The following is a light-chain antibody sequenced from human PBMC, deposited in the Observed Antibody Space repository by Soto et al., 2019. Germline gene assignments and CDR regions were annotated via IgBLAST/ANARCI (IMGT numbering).Light chain of an antibody. Sequence: QSVLTQPASVSGSPGQSITISCTGTSSDVGGYNYVSWYQQHPGKAPKLMIYDVSNRPSGVSNRFSGSKSANTASLTISGLQAEDEADYYCSSHTSSSPSYFFGTGTKLTVL. CDR2: DVS. CDR1: SSDVGGYNY. V-gene: IGLV2-14*01. J-gene: IGLJ1*01. CDR3: SSHTSSSPSYF.